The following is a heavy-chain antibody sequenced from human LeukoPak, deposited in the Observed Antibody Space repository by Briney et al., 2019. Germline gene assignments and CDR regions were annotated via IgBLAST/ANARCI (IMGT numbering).Heavy chain of an antibody. J-gene: IGHJ3*01. CDR3: ARENIVVVTAIRDAFDV. V-gene: IGHV3-48*02. CDR2: ISSGSSTI. Sequence: GGSLRLSCAASGFTFSRYNMNWVRQAPGKGLEWVSYISSGSSTIYYADSVKGRFTISRDNAKNSLCLQMNSLRDEDTAVYYCARENIVVVTAIRDAFDVWGQGTMVTVSS. CDR1: GFTFSRYN. D-gene: IGHD2-21*02.